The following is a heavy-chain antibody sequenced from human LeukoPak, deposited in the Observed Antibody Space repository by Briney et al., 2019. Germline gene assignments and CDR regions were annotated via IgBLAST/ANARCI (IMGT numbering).Heavy chain of an antibody. D-gene: IGHD3-16*02. V-gene: IGHV3-48*01. J-gene: IGHJ3*02. CDR3: ARDSYDYVWGSYRYRAFDI. Sequence: SGGSLRLSCAASGFTFSNYAMNWVRQAPGKGLEWVSYISTSNTIYYADSVKGRFTISRDNSKNTLYLQMNSLRAEDTAVYYCARDSYDYVWGSYRYRAFDIWGQGTMVTVSS. CDR1: GFTFSNYA. CDR2: ISTSNTI.